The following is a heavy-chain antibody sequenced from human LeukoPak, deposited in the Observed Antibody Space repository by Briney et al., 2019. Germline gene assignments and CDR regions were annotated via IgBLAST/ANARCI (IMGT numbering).Heavy chain of an antibody. V-gene: IGHV1-2*02. J-gene: IGHJ4*02. CDR3: ARLSIAVAGT. D-gene: IGHD6-19*01. Sequence: ASVTVSFTASGSTFTDYYMYWVRHAPGQGQEWMGWINPNSGGTNYPQKFQGRVTLTRDTSITTAYMELSRLRSDDTAVYCCARLSIAVAGTWGQGTLVTVSS. CDR2: INPNSGGT. CDR1: GSTFTDYY.